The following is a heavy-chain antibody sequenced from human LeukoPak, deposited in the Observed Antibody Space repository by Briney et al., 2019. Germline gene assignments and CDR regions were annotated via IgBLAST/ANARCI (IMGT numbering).Heavy chain of an antibody. V-gene: IGHV1-69*04. J-gene: IGHJ4*02. D-gene: IGHD3-10*01. CDR2: IIPILGIA. CDR1: GGTFSSYA. Sequence: GASVKVSCKASGGTFSSYAISWVRQAPGQGLEWMGRIIPILGIANYAQKFQGRVTITADKSTSTAYMELSSLRSEDTAVYYCARVLGSGSFTPDYWGQGTLDTVSS. CDR3: ARVLGSGSFTPDY.